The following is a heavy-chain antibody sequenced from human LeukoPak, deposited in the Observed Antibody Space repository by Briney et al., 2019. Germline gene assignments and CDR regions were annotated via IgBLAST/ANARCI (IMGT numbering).Heavy chain of an antibody. CDR3: AKVQEHSSGYYFDY. CDR2: ISGSGGST. Sequence: GGSPRLSCAASGFTFSSYAMSWVRQAPGKGLEWVSAISGSGGSTYYADSVKGRFTISRDNSKNTLYLQMNSLRAEDTAVYYCAKVQEHSSGYYFDYWGQGTLVTVSS. D-gene: IGHD3-22*01. J-gene: IGHJ4*02. V-gene: IGHV3-23*01. CDR1: GFTFSSYA.